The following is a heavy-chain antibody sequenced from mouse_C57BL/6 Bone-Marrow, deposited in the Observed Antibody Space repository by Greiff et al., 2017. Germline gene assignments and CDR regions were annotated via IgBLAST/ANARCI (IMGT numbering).Heavy chain of an antibody. Sequence: QVQLQQPGAELVRPGSSVKLSCKASGYTFTSYWMDWVKQRPGQGLEWIGNIYPSDSETHYNQKFKDKATLTVDKSSSTAYMQLSSLTSEDSAVYLCARVYYSYFCDHWGQGTTLTVSS. CDR3: ARVYYSYFCDH. V-gene: IGHV1-61*01. J-gene: IGHJ2*01. CDR1: GYTFTSYW. D-gene: IGHD1-1*01. CDR2: IYPSDSET.